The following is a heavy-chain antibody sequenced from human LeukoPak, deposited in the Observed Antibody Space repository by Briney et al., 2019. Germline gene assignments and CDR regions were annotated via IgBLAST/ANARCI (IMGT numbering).Heavy chain of an antibody. D-gene: IGHD5-18*01. CDR2: IYHSGST. J-gene: IGHJ5*02. V-gene: IGHV4-38-2*02. CDR1: GYSISSGYY. Sequence: SETLSLTCTVSGYSISSGYYWGWIRQPPGKGLEWIGSIYHSGSTSYNPSLKSRVTISVDTSKNQFALKLSSVTAADTAVYYCARDMSGYSYGLPVDWFDPWGQGTLVTVSS. CDR3: ARDMSGYSYGLPVDWFDP.